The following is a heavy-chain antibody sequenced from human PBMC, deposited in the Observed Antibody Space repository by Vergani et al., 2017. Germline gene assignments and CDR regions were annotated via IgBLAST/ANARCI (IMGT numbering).Heavy chain of an antibody. CDR3: GKDQIVVVMTTTFDY. D-gene: IGHD3-22*01. Sequence: EVQLLESGGGLVQPGGSLRLSCAASGFTFSSYAMSWVRQAPGKGLEWVSAISGSGGSTYYADSVKGRFTISRDNSKNTLYLQMNSQRAEDTAVYYCGKDQIVVVMTTTFDYWGQGTLVTVSS. J-gene: IGHJ4*02. V-gene: IGHV3-23*01. CDR2: ISGSGGST. CDR1: GFTFSSYA.